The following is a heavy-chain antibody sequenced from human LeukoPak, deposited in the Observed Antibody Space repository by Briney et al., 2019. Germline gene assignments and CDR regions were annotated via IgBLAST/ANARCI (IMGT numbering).Heavy chain of an antibody. J-gene: IGHJ3*02. CDR3: ASRYCSGGSCYGAIAFDI. D-gene: IGHD2-15*01. CDR2: ISAYNGNT. CDR1: GCTFTSYS. Sequence: GASVKVSCKASGCTFTSYSISWVRQAPGQGLEWMGWISAYNGNTNYAQKLQGRVTMTTDTSTSTAYMELRSLRSDDTAVYYCASRYCSGGSCYGAIAFDIWGQGTMVTVSS. V-gene: IGHV1-18*01.